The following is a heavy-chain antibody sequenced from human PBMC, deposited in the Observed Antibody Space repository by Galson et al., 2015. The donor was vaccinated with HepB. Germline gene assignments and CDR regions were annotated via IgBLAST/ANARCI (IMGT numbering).Heavy chain of an antibody. J-gene: IGHJ5*02. Sequence: ETLSLTCTVSGGSISSSSYYWGWIRQPPGKGLEWIGSIYYSGSTYYNPSLKSRVTISVDTSKNQFSLKLSSVTAADTAVYYCARVDRAAPPSRPYWFDPWGQGTLVTVSS. D-gene: IGHD6-6*01. CDR2: IYYSGST. CDR1: GGSISSSSYY. CDR3: ARVDRAAPPSRPYWFDP. V-gene: IGHV4-39*07.